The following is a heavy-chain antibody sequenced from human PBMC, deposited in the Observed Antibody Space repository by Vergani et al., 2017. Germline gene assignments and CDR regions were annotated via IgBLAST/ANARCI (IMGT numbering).Heavy chain of an antibody. Sequence: QVQLQQWGGGLLKPSETLSLTCVVNGWSFTSYHWTWIRQSPGEGLEWVGDIAHTGRPDYNPSLKSRLTMSVDKSRNQFSLTLNSVTATDTAIYFCARVKTETNGHLYYYYYMDVWGQGTAVTVS. CDR1: GWSFTSYH. J-gene: IGHJ6*03. CDR3: ARVKTETNGHLYYYYYMDV. D-gene: IGHD2-8*01. CDR2: IAHTGRP. V-gene: IGHV4-34*01.